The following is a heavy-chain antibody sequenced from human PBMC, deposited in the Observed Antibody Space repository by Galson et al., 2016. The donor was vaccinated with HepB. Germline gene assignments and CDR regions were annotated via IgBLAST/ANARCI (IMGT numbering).Heavy chain of an antibody. V-gene: IGHV3-23*01. CDR3: AKDQSPYYADYASPFDV. J-gene: IGHJ3*01. D-gene: IGHD4-17*01. CDR1: GFTFTSYT. Sequence: SLRLSCAASGFTFTSYTMSWVRLAPGRGLEWVSTISATGGSTFYADSVKGRFIISRDDSENALYLQVNSLGAEDTAVYFCAKDQSPYYADYASPFDVWGPGTMVTVSS. CDR2: ISATGGST.